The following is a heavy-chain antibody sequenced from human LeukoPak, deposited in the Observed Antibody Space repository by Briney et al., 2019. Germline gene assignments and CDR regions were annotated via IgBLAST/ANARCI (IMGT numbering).Heavy chain of an antibody. V-gene: IGHV3-9*03. CDR1: GFTFDDYA. J-gene: IGHJ3*02. D-gene: IGHD2-2*01. CDR2: ISWNSGST. CDR3: AKAKRSTLNDAFDI. Sequence: GGSLRLSCAASGFTFDDYAMHWVRQAPGKGLEWVSGISWNSGSTGYADSVKGRFTISRDNAKNSLYLQMNSLRAEDMALYYCAKAKRSTLNDAFDIWGQGTMVAVSS.